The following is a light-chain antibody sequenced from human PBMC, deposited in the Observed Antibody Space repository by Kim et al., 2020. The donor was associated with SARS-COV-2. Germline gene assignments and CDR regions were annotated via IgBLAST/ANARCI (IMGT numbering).Light chain of an antibody. V-gene: IGKV4-1*01. CDR2: WAS. Sequence: ATINCESSQSVLYSSNNKSYLAWYQQKPGQPPKLLIYWASTRESGVPDRFSGRGSGTDFTLTISSLQAEDVAVYYCQQYYSTPWTFGQGTKVDIK. CDR1: QSVLYSSNNKSY. CDR3: QQYYSTPWT. J-gene: IGKJ1*01.